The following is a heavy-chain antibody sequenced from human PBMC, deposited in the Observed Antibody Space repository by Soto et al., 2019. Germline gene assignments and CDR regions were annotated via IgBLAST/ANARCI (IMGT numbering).Heavy chain of an antibody. CDR3: ARLPGVRGVFDGFNV. Sequence: PGESLKISCXGSGYSFAGYWIGWVRQMPGKGLDWMGVIYPGDSDTRYSPSFHGQVTISADKSISTAYLQWSSLKASDTAMYFCARLPGVRGVFDGFNVWGQGTMVTVS. J-gene: IGHJ3*01. CDR1: GYSFAGYW. V-gene: IGHV5-51*01. CDR2: IYPGDSDT. D-gene: IGHD3-10*01.